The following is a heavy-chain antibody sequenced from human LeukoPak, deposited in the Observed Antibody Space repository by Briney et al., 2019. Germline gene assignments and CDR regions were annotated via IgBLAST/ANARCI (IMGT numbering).Heavy chain of an antibody. V-gene: IGHV3-9*01. CDR3: ARDILTGSQSRFQH. CDR2: ISWNSGSI. CDR1: GFTFDDYA. D-gene: IGHD3-9*01. J-gene: IGHJ1*01. Sequence: GGSLRLSCAASGFTFDDYAMHWVRQAPGKGLEWVSGISWNSGSIGYADSVKGRFTISRNNAKNSLYLQMNSLRAEDTAVYYCARDILTGSQSRFQHWGQGTLVTVSS.